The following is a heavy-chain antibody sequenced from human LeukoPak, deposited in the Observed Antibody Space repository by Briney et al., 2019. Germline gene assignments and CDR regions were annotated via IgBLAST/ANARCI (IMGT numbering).Heavy chain of an antibody. J-gene: IGHJ2*01. CDR1: GFTFSSYS. Sequence: GGSLRLSCAASGFTFSSYSMNWVRQAPGKGLEWVSSISSSSSYIYYADSVKGRFTISRDNAKNTLYLQMNSLRAEDTAVYYCARDAQRRDIVMYLYFDLWGRGTLVTVSS. V-gene: IGHV3-21*01. CDR3: ARDAQRRDIVMYLYFDL. D-gene: IGHD2-15*01. CDR2: ISSSSSYI.